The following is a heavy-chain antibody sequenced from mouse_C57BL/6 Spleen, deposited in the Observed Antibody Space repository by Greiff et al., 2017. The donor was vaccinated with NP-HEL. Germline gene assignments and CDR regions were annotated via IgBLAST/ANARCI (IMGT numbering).Heavy chain of an antibody. Sequence: EVQLQQSGPELVKPGASVKISCKASGYTFTDYYMNWVKQSHGKSLEWIGDINPNNGGTSYNQKFKGKATLTVDKSSSTAYMELRSLTSEDSAVYYCASYGYYGDYAMDYWGQGTSVTVSS. CDR3: ASYGYYGDYAMDY. CDR1: GYTFTDYY. V-gene: IGHV1-26*01. CDR2: INPNNGGT. D-gene: IGHD2-3*01. J-gene: IGHJ4*01.